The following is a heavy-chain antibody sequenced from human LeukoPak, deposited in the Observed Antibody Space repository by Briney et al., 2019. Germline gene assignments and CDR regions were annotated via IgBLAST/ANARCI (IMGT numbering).Heavy chain of an antibody. CDR1: GFTFSSYA. CDR2: ISSSGSTI. D-gene: IGHD4-17*01. J-gene: IGHJ4*02. V-gene: IGHV3-48*03. Sequence: GGSPRLSCAASGFTFSSYAMSWVRQAPGKGLEWVSYISSSGSTIYYADSVKGRFTISRDNAKNSLYLQMNSLRAEDTAVYYCARHDYGDYGNYWGQGTLVTVSS. CDR3: ARHDYGDYGNY.